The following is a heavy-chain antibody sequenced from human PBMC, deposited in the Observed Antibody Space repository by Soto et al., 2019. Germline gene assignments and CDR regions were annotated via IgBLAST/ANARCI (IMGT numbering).Heavy chain of an antibody. V-gene: IGHV1-69*13. D-gene: IGHD3-10*01. CDR2: IIPIFGTA. CDR1: GGTFSSYA. CDR3: ARDRGGGSDAFDI. J-gene: IGHJ3*02. Sequence: ASVKVSCKASGGTFSSYAISWVRQAPGQGLEWMGGIIPIFGTANYAQKFQGRVTITADESTSTAYMELSSLRSEDTAVYYCARDRGGGSDAFDIWGQGTMVTVSS.